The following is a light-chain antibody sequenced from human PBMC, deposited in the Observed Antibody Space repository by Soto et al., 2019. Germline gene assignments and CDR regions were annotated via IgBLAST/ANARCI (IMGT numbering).Light chain of an antibody. CDR1: QTIANY. CDR3: QQSYNTPRT. V-gene: IGKV1-39*01. CDR2: AAS. J-gene: IGKJ1*01. Sequence: DIQMTQAPSCLPASVGDRVTITCRASQTIANYLNWYQQRPGKAPNLLISAASTLQSGVPSRFSGSGSGTDFTLTITSLQPEDFATYYCQQSYNTPRTFGQGTKVEIX.